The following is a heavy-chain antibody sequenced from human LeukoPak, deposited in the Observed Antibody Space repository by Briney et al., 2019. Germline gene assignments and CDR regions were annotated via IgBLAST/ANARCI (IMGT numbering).Heavy chain of an antibody. CDR3: ARDSGAPDWFWFDP. Sequence: GGSLRLSCAASGFTFSTYAMNWIRQAPGKGLEWVSSISSTGTYIYYGDLVEGRFTISRDNAKNSLYLQMNSLRAEDTAVYYCARDSGAPDWFWFDPWGQGTLVTVSS. D-gene: IGHD3/OR15-3a*01. J-gene: IGHJ5*02. CDR2: ISSTGTYI. V-gene: IGHV3-21*01. CDR1: GFTFSTYA.